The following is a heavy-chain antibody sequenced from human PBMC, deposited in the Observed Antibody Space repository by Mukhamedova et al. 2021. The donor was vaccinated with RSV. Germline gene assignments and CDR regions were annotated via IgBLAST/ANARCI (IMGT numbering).Heavy chain of an antibody. CDR2: ISSSSSYT. V-gene: IGHV3-11*06. J-gene: IGHJ6*02. CDR3: ARAPMGGMDV. Sequence: RQAPGKGLEWVSYISSSSSYTNYADSVKGRFTISRDNAKNSLYLQMNSLRAEDTAVYYCARAPMGGMDVWGQGSTVTGSS. D-gene: IGHD3-10*01.